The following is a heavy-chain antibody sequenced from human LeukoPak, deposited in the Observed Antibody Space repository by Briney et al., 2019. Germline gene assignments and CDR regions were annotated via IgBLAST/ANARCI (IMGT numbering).Heavy chain of an antibody. CDR3: ARDRAAAGLGDY. V-gene: IGHV3-30*04. Sequence: GGSLRLSCAASGFTFSSYAMHWVRQAPGRGLEWVAVISYDGSNKYYADSVKGRFTISRDNSKNTLYLQMNSLRAEDTAVYYCARDRAAAGLGDYWGQGTLVTVSS. D-gene: IGHD6-13*01. CDR1: GFTFSSYA. CDR2: ISYDGSNK. J-gene: IGHJ4*02.